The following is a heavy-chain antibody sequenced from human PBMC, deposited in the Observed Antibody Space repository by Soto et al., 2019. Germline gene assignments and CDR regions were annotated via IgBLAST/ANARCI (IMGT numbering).Heavy chain of an antibody. CDR3: ASGGSGYYNY. CDR1: GFTFGPYW. V-gene: IGHV3-74*01. Sequence: EVQLVESGGGLVQPGGSPRLSCAASGFTFGPYWMHWVRQVPGKGLVWLSRINSDGSSTNYADSVKGRFTISRDNAKSTLSLQMHSLRAEDTAVYYCASGGSGYYNYWGQGTRVTVSS. CDR2: INSDGSST. J-gene: IGHJ4*02. D-gene: IGHD3-22*01.